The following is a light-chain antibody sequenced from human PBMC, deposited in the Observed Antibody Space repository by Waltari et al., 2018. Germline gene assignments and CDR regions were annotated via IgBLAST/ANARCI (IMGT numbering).Light chain of an antibody. V-gene: IGKV4-1*01. J-gene: IGKJ3*01. CDR2: WAS. CDR1: QTILFNSNNKNY. Sequence: DVVMTQSPDSLAVSLGERDTINCKSSQTILFNSNNKNYLTWYQQKPGQPPKLLISWASTRESGVPDRFSGSGSGTDFTLTISSLQAEDVAVYYCQQYYSTPFTFGPGTKVDIK. CDR3: QQYYSTPFT.